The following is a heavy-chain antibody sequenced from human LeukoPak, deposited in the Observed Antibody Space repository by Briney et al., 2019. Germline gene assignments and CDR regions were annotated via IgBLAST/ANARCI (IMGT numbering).Heavy chain of an antibody. CDR1: GFTFRSYA. CDR3: AKDPYAILTGYRYCFDY. Sequence: GGSLRLSCAASGFTFRSYAMSWVRQAPGKGLEWVSAISGSGGSTYYADSVKGRFTISRDNSKNTLYLQMNSLRAEDTAVYYCAKDPYAILTGYRYCFDYWGQGTLVTVSS. V-gene: IGHV3-23*01. D-gene: IGHD3-9*01. J-gene: IGHJ4*02. CDR2: ISGSGGST.